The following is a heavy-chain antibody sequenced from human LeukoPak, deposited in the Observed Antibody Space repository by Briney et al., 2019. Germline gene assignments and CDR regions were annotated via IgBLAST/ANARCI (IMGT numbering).Heavy chain of an antibody. D-gene: IGHD2-2*01. Sequence: ETVSLTCTVSGGSISNSDYYWGWIRLPPGEGLDWIGSVSYSGSSYYKSSLKSRVTISVDTSKKQFSLRLSSVTAADAAVYYCARLPAASTHFDYWGKGTMVTVSS. CDR2: VSYSGSS. CDR3: ARLPAASTHFDY. J-gene: IGHJ4*02. CDR1: GGSISNSDYY. V-gene: IGHV4-39*01.